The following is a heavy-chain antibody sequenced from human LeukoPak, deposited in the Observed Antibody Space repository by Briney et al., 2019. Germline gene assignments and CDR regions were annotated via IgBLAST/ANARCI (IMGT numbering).Heavy chain of an antibody. V-gene: IGHV4-61*01. CDR2: IYYSGST. CDR1: GGSVSSGSYY. Sequence: SETLSLTCTVSGGSVSSGSYYWSWIRQPPGKGLEWIGYIYYSGSTNYNPSLKGRVTISVDTSKNQFSLKLSSVTAADTAVYYCARGGYDYVWGSYRGTGFDYWGQGTLVTVSS. J-gene: IGHJ4*02. CDR3: ARGGYDYVWGSYRGTGFDY. D-gene: IGHD3-16*02.